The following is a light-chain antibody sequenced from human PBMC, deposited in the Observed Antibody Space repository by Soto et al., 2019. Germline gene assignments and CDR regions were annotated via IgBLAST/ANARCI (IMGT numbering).Light chain of an antibody. Sequence: IVMTHSPATLSVSPWERATLSCMSSQSVSSNLAWYQQKPGQAPRLLIYGASTRATGIPARSSGSGSGTEFTLTISSLQSEDFAVYYCQQYYNWPPITFGQGTRLEIK. CDR2: GAS. V-gene: IGKV3-15*01. J-gene: IGKJ5*01. CDR3: QQYYNWPPIT. CDR1: QSVSSN.